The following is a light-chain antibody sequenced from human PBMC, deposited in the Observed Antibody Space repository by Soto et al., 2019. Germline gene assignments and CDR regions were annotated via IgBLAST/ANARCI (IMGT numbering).Light chain of an antibody. CDR1: QGIGKY. CDR3: QKYNSAPPVPYT. V-gene: IGKV1-27*01. Sequence: DIQMTQSPSSLSASVGDRVTVTCRASQGIGKYLAWYQQKPGKVPKLLIYGASTLQSGVPSRFSGSGFGTDFTLTISSLQPEDVATYYCQKYNSAPPVPYTFGQGTKVDIK. CDR2: GAS. J-gene: IGKJ2*01.